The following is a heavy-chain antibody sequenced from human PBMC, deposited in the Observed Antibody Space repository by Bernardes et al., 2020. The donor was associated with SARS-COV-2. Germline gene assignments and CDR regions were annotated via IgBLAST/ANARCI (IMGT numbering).Heavy chain of an antibody. CDR3: ARNRGRTGYFDY. J-gene: IGHJ4*02. CDR1: GASLRSGAYY. D-gene: IGHD1-1*01. V-gene: IGHV4-31*03. Sequence: SETLSLTCTVSGASLRSGAYYWTWLRQHPGKGLESIGHIYYSGSTYYNPSLKSRVTISGDTSKNQFSLKLNSVSATDTAVYYCARNRGRTGYFDYWGRGTLVTVSS. CDR2: IYYSGST.